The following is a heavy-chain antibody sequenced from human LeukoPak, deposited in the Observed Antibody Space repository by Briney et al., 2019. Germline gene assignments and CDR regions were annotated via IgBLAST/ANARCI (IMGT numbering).Heavy chain of an antibody. Sequence: PGGSLRLSCVASGFTFSSYEMNWVRQAPGKGLEWVSYISSSGNTIYYADSVKGRFTISRDNAKNSLYLQMNSLRAEDTAVYYCAREAFDGMDVWGQGTTVTVSS. CDR1: GFTFSSYE. CDR3: AREAFDGMDV. D-gene: IGHD3-16*01. J-gene: IGHJ6*02. V-gene: IGHV3-48*03. CDR2: ISSSGNTI.